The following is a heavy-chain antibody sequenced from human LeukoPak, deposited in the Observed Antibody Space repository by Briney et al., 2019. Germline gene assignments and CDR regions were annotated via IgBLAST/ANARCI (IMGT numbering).Heavy chain of an antibody. J-gene: IGHJ4*02. V-gene: IGHV3-23*01. CDR3: AKVMTRTMVRGVPPSDY. CDR2: ISGSGGST. CDR1: GFTFSSYA. D-gene: IGHD3-10*01. Sequence: GGSLRLSCAASGFTFSSYATTWVRQAPGKGLEWVSTISGSGGSTYYADSVKGRFTISRDNSKNTLYLQMSSLRAEDTAVYYCAKVMTRTMVRGVPPSDYWGQGTLVTVSS.